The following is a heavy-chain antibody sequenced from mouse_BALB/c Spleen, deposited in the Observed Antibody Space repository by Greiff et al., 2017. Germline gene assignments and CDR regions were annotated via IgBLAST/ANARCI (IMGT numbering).Heavy chain of an antibody. V-gene: IGHV5-17*02. CDR2: ISSGSSTI. CDR1: GFTFSSFG. J-gene: IGHJ4*01. Sequence: EVQRVESGGGLVQPGGSRKLSCAASGFTFSSFGMHWVRQAPEKGLEWVAYISSGSSTIYYADTVKGRFTISRDNPKNTLFLQMTSLRSEDTAMYYCARDDGGDYWGQGTSVTVSS. CDR3: ARDDGGDY. D-gene: IGHD2-3*01.